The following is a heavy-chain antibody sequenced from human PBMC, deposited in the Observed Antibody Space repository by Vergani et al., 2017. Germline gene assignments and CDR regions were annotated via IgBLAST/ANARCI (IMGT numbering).Heavy chain of an antibody. CDR1: GGSISSGDYY. V-gene: IGHV4-30-4*08. CDR3: ARVGVVRGVSYYYYYYGMDV. D-gene: IGHD3-10*01. Sequence: QVQLQESGPGLVKPSQTLSLTCTVSGGSISSGDYYWSWIRQPPGKGLEWIGYNYYSGSTYYNPSLQSRVTISVDTSKNQFSLKLSSVTAAESAVYYCARVGVVRGVSYYYYYYGMDVWGQGTTVTVSS. CDR2: NYYSGST. J-gene: IGHJ6*02.